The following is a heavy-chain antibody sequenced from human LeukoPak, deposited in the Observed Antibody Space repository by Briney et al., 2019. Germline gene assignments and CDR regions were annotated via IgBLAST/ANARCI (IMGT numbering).Heavy chain of an antibody. D-gene: IGHD3-10*01. V-gene: IGHV3-33*05. CDR3: VRDEYLTSGNLAFDY. CDR2: ISYDGSNQ. J-gene: IGHJ4*02. CDR1: GFIFNSYG. Sequence: PGRSLTLSCAASGFIFNSYGMHWIRQAPGKGLEWVAVISYDGSNQYYGDSVKGRFTISRDNSKNTLYLQMNSLRAEDTAVYYCVRDEYLTSGNLAFDYWGQGTLFTVSS.